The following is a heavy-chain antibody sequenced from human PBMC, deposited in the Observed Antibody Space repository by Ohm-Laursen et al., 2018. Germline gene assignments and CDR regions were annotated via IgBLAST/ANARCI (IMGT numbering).Heavy chain of an antibody. Sequence: SVKVSCKASGYTFTGYYMHWVRQAPGQGLEWMGWINPNSGGTNYAQKFQGRVTMTRDTSISTAYMELSRLRSDDTAVYYCARDKERYYGMDVWGQGTTVTVSS. J-gene: IGHJ6*02. V-gene: IGHV1-2*02. CDR1: GYTFTGYY. CDR3: ARDKERYYGMDV. D-gene: IGHD1-26*01. CDR2: INPNSGGT.